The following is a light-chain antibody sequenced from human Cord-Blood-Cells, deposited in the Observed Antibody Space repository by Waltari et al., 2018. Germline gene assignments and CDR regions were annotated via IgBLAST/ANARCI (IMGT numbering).Light chain of an antibody. J-gene: IGLJ1*01. V-gene: IGLV3-1*01. CDR1: KLGDKY. CDR2: QDS. CDR3: QAWDSSTYV. Sequence: SYELTQPHSVSVSPGQTASITCSGDKLGDKYACWYQKKPGQSPVLVIYQDSKRPSGIPGRFSGSMSGNTATLTISGTQAMDEADYYCQAWDSSTYVFGTGTKVTVL.